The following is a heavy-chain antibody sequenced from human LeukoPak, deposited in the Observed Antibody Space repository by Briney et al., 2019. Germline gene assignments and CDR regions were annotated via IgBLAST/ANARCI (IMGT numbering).Heavy chain of an antibody. D-gene: IGHD5-18*01. CDR1: GGSISSGSYY. CDR3: ARLGTAMVSEIRWYFDL. Sequence: PSETLSLTCTVSGGSISSGSYYWSWIRQPAGKGLEWIGRIYTSGSTNYNPSLKSRVTISVDTSKNQFSLKLSSVTAADTAVYYCARLGTAMVSEIRWYFDLWGRGTLVTVSS. V-gene: IGHV4-61*02. CDR2: IYTSGST. J-gene: IGHJ2*01.